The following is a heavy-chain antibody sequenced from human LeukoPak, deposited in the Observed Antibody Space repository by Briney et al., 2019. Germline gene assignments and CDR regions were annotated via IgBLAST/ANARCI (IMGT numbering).Heavy chain of an antibody. Sequence: PSETLSLTCTVSSGSISTSNYYWGWIRQPPGKGLEWIGTINYSGSTYYNPSLKSRVTISVDTSKNQFSLKLSSVTAADTAVYYCARQDYDYVWGSYPDFDYWGQGTLVTVSS. D-gene: IGHD3-16*02. V-gene: IGHV4-39*01. CDR2: INYSGST. CDR3: ARQDYDYVWGSYPDFDY. J-gene: IGHJ4*02. CDR1: SGSISTSNYY.